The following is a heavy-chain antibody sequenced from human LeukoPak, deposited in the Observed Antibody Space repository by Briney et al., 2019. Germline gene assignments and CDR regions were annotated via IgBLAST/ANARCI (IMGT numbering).Heavy chain of an antibody. Sequence: WIRQSPGKGLEWVSSISIRSTYIYYADSVKGRFTISRDDSKNSLYLQMNSLRAEDTAVYYCARDSSGSYNLFDPWGQGTLVTVSS. CDR3: ARDSSGSYNLFDP. D-gene: IGHD1-26*01. CDR2: ISIRSTYI. J-gene: IGHJ5*02. V-gene: IGHV3-21*01.